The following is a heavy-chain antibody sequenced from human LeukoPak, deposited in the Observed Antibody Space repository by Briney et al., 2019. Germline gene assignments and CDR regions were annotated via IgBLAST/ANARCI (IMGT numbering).Heavy chain of an antibody. D-gene: IGHD6-13*01. J-gene: IGHJ4*02. Sequence: PSETLSLTCAVYGGSFSGYYWSWIRQPPGKGLEWIGEINHSGSTNYNPSLKSRVTISVDTSKNQFSLKLSSVTAADTAVYYCASRMYTSSWYSWGEDYWGQGTLVTVSS. CDR1: GGSFSGYY. V-gene: IGHV4-34*01. CDR2: INHSGST. CDR3: ASRMYTSSWYSWGEDY.